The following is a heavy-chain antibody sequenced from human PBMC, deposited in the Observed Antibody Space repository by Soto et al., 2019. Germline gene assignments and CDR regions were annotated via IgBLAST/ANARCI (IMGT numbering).Heavy chain of an antibody. J-gene: IGHJ6*02. CDR3: ARRPQNYGVDV. V-gene: IGHV4-39*01. CDR2: IFHTGST. Sequence: QLQLQESGPGLVKPSEILSLTCAVSGGSISSSNIYWGWIRQPPGKGLEWIGNIFHTGSTNYSPSLKTRVTISVDTSKNLFSLRLSSVTAARTAVYYCARRPQNYGVDVWGQGTTVTVSS. CDR1: GGSISSSNIY.